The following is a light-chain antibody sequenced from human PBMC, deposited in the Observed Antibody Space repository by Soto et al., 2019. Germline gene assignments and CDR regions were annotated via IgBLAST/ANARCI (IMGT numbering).Light chain of an antibody. CDR2: DVS. J-gene: IGLJ2*01. Sequence: QSVLTQPASVSGSPGQSITISCTGTSSDVGGYDYVSWYQQRPGKAPKLMIYDVSDRPTEVSKRFSGSKSGNTAYLTISGLQAVDEADYYCSSYTSISTWLFGGGTKVTVL. V-gene: IGLV2-14*03. CDR3: SSYTSISTWL. CDR1: SSDVGGYDY.